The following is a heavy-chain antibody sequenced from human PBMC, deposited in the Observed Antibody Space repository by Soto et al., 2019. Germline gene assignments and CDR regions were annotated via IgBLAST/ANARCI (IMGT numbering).Heavy chain of an antibody. V-gene: IGHV3-23*01. D-gene: IGHD3-9*01. CDR2: IGGSGGNT. J-gene: IGHJ6*02. CDR1: GFTFSSYA. CDR3: ARVVRYFDTPYGMDV. Sequence: EVQLLESGEGLVQPGGSLKLSCAASGFTFSSYAMSWVRQAPGKGLEWVSGIGGSGGNTYYADSVKGRFTISRDNSKNTLFLQIYSLRAEDTAEYYCARVVRYFDTPYGMDVWGQGTTVTVSS.